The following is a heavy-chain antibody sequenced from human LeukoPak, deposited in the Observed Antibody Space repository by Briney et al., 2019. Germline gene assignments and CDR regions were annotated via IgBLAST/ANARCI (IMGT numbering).Heavy chain of an antibody. D-gene: IGHD1-26*01. CDR3: AREGGPSGIRGLYYYYMDV. CDR2: IYYGGST. Sequence: SETLSLTCTVSGGSISSYYWSWIRQPPGKGLEWVGYIYYGGSTNYNPSLKSRVTISVDTSKNQFSLKLSSVTAADTAVYYCAREGGPSGIRGLYYYYMDVWGKGTTVTVSS. V-gene: IGHV4-59*12. J-gene: IGHJ6*03. CDR1: GGSISSYY.